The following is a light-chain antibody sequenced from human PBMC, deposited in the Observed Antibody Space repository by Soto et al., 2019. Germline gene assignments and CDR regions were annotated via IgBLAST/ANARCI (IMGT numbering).Light chain of an antibody. CDR1: SSDVGGYNY. CDR3: SSYTSSSTLWV. V-gene: IGLV2-14*01. Sequence: QSVLTQPASVSGSPGQSITISCTGTSSDVGGYNYVSWYQQHPGKAPKLMIYDVSNRPSGVSTRFSGSKSGNTASLTISGIQAEDEADYYCSSYTSSSTLWVFGGGTKLTVL. CDR2: DVS. J-gene: IGLJ3*02.